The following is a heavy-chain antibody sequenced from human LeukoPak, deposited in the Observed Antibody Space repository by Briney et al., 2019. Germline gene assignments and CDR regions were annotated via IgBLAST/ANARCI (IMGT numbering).Heavy chain of an antibody. Sequence: GESLKISCKGSGYSFTSYWIGWVRQMPGKGLEWMGIIYPGDSDTRYSPSFQGQVTISADKSISTAYLQWSSLKASDTAMYYCARRSCSSTSCFRGDNWFDPWGQGTLVTVYS. J-gene: IGHJ5*02. CDR1: GYSFTSYW. CDR3: ARRSCSSTSCFRGDNWFDP. CDR2: IYPGDSDT. D-gene: IGHD2-2*01. V-gene: IGHV5-51*01.